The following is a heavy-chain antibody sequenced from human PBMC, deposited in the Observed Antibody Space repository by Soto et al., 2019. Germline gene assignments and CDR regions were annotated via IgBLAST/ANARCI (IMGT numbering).Heavy chain of an antibody. V-gene: IGHV4-59*01. CDR3: ASGWTRGVVVDTAEYFQH. D-gene: IGHD5-18*01. Sequence: PSGTLSLTCTVPGGSISSYYWSWVRQRPGKGLEWIGYIYYSGSTNYNPSLKSRVTISVDTSKNQFPLKRSPVTAADTAVYYCASGWTRGVVVDTAEYFQHWGQGTLVTVSS. CDR2: IYYSGST. J-gene: IGHJ1*01. CDR1: GGSISSYY.